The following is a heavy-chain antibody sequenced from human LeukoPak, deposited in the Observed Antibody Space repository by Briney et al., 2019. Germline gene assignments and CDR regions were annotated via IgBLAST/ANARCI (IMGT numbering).Heavy chain of an antibody. CDR3: ARDGSYSSGWYSVDY. J-gene: IGHJ4*02. Sequence: SVKVSCKASGGTFDRYGVSWVRQAPGQGLEWMGRIIPILGIRNYAQKFQGRVTITADKSTSTAYMELSSLRSEDTAVYYCARDGSYSSGWYSVDYWGQGTLVTVSS. V-gene: IGHV1-69*04. D-gene: IGHD6-19*01. CDR2: IIPILGIR. CDR1: GGTFDRYG.